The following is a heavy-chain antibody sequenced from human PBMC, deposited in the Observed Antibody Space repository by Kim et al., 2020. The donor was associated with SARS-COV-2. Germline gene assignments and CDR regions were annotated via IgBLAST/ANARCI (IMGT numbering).Heavy chain of an antibody. J-gene: IGHJ4*02. CDR3: ARKKNWYLDR. Sequence: GGSLRLSCAASGFTISSHWMYWVRQVPGKGLVWVSRIDGDGSGTNYADSVKGRFTISRDNSKNTLYLQMNSLRVDDTAIYYCARKKNWYLDRWGQGTLVTVSS. V-gene: IGHV3-74*01. CDR2: IDGDGSGT. D-gene: IGHD1-1*01. CDR1: GFTISSHW.